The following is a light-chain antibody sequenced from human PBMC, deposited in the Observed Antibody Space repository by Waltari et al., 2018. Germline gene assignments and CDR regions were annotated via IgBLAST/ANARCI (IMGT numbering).Light chain of an antibody. CDR3: SSYTSSSTLV. Sequence: QSALTQPASVSGSPGQSITISCTGTSSDVGGYNYVSWYQHHPGKPPKLMIYDVSKRPSGVSNRFSGSKSGNTASLTISGLQAEDEADYYCSSYTSSSTLVFGTGTKVTVL. CDR1: SSDVGGYNY. CDR2: DVS. J-gene: IGLJ1*01. V-gene: IGLV2-14*03.